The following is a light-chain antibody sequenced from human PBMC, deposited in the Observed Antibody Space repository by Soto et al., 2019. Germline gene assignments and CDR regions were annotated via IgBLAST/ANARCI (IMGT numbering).Light chain of an antibody. CDR1: SSDIGRYKF. CDR3: SSSTNTNTLVI. J-gene: IGLJ2*01. V-gene: IGLV2-14*01. CDR2: EGT. Sequence: QSVLTHPASVSGSPGQSITISCTGTSSDIGRYKFVSWFQQHPGKAPKLLIFEGTNRPSGVSNRFSGSKSGNTASLTISGLQAEDEAIYFCSSSTNTNTLVIFGGGTKVTVL.